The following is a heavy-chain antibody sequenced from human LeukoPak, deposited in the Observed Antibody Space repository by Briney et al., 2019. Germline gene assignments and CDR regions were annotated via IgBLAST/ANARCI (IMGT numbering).Heavy chain of an antibody. Sequence: SETLSLTCAVYGGSFSGYYWSWIRQPPGKGLEWIGEINHSGSTNYNPSLKSRVTISVDTSKNQFSLKLSSVTAADTAVYYCANWRYGYNRSPLGYWGQGTLVTVSS. CDR2: INHSGST. CDR1: GGSFSGYY. D-gene: IGHD5-24*01. J-gene: IGHJ4*02. V-gene: IGHV4-34*01. CDR3: ANWRYGYNRSPLGY.